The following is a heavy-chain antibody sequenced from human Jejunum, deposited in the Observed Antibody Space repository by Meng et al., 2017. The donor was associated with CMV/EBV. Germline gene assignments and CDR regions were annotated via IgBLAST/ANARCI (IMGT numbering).Heavy chain of an antibody. D-gene: IGHD3-10*01. J-gene: IGHJ3*02. V-gene: IGHV3-11*01. CDR3: ARDIRHGGSDI. Sequence: SCVASGFRLVGYMSWIRQAPGKGLEWVAYISGSGTTIYYADSVKGRFTVSRDNAKSSLYLQMNSLRAEDTAVYYCARDIRHGGSDIWGQGAMVTVSS. CDR2: ISGSGTTI. CDR1: GFRLVGY.